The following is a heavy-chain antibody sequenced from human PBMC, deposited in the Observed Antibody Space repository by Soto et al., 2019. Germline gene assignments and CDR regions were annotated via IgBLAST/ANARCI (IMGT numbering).Heavy chain of an antibody. D-gene: IGHD2-15*01. CDR3: ARGIATGQLDP. CDR2: INPDNGNT. CDR1: GYTFTRYT. J-gene: IGHJ5*02. V-gene: IGHV1-3*01. Sequence: ASVKVSCKASGYTFTRYTMNWVRQAPGQRLEWMGWINPDNGNTKSSQKFQDRVIITRDTSASTAYMDLSSLRSEDTAVYYCARGIATGQLDPWGQGTLVTVSS.